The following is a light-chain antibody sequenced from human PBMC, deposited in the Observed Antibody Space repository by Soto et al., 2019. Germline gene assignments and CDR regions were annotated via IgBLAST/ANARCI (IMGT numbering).Light chain of an antibody. CDR2: GAS. V-gene: IGKV3-15*01. CDR3: QQYDNWPPYT. J-gene: IGKJ2*01. Sequence: EIVMTQSPATLSVSPGERATLSSRASQSVSNSLAWYQQRPGQAPRLLFSGASTRATGIPARFSGSGSGTKFTLTISSLQSEDLAVCICQQYDNWPPYTGGQGTKLEIK. CDR1: QSVSNS.